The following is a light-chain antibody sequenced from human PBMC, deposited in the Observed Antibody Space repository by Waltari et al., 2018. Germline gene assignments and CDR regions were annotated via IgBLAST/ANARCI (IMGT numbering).Light chain of an antibody. Sequence: QSVLTQPPSAAGSPGQRVTIFCSGSSSNIGSNVVNWYQQFPGKAPKLLIYRSDQRPSGVPDRFSGSKSGTSASLAISGFHPEDEADYYCAAWDDSLRGHWVFGGGTKVTVL. CDR1: SSNIGSNV. V-gene: IGLV1-44*01. CDR2: RSD. J-gene: IGLJ3*02. CDR3: AAWDDSLRGHWV.